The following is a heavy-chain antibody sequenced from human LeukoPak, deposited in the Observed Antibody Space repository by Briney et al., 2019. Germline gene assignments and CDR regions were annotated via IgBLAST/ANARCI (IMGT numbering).Heavy chain of an antibody. CDR1: GFTFSSYS. J-gene: IGHJ3*02. D-gene: IGHD3-3*01. V-gene: IGHV3-21*01. CDR3: ARRSGYYIRSGFDI. CDR2: ISGSSSYI. Sequence: GGSLRLSCAASGFTFSSYSMNWVRQAPGKGLEWVSSISGSSSYIYYADSVKGRFTISRDNAKNSLYLQMNSLRVEDTAMYYCARRSGYYIRSGFDIWGQGTMVTVSS.